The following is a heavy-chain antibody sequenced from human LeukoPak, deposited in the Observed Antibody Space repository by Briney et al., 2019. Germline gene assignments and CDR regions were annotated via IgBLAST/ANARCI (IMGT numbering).Heavy chain of an antibody. D-gene: IGHD6-6*01. Sequence: GRSLRLSCAASGFTFDDYAMHWVRQAPGKGLEWVSGISWNSGSIGYADSVKGRFTISRDNAKNSLYLQMNSLRAEDTALYYCAKDSSSSFFDYWGQGTLVTVSS. V-gene: IGHV3-9*01. CDR1: GFTFDDYA. J-gene: IGHJ4*02. CDR3: AKDSSSSFFDY. CDR2: ISWNSGSI.